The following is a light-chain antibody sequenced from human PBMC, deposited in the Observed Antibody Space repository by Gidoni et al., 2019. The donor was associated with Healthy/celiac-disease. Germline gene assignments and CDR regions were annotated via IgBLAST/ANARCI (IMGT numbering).Light chain of an antibody. CDR1: QSVSSY. J-gene: IGKJ3*01. V-gene: IGKV3-11*01. Sequence: EIVLTQSPATLSLSPGERATLSCRASQSVSSYLAWYQQKPGQAPRLLIYDASNRATGIPARFSGSGSGTDFTLTISSLEPEDFAVYYCQQRSNWVFTFGPXTKVGIK. CDR2: DAS. CDR3: QQRSNWVFT.